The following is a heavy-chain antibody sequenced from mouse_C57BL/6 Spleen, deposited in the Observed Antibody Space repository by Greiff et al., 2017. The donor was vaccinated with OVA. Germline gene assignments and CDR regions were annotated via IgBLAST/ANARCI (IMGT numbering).Heavy chain of an antibody. CDR3: ARSGDYDEDYAMDY. CDR1: GYTFTDYY. CDR2: INPNNGGT. V-gene: IGHV1-26*01. J-gene: IGHJ4*01. D-gene: IGHD2-4*01. Sequence: VQLQQSGAELVRPGTSVKVSCKASGYTFTDYYMNWVKQSHGKSLEWIGDINPNNGGTSYNQKFKGKATLTVDKSSSTAYMELRSLTSEDSAVYYCARSGDYDEDYAMDYWGQGTSVTVSS.